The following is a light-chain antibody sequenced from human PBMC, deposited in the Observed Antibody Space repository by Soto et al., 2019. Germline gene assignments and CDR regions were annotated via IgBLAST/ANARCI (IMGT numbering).Light chain of an antibody. Sequence: QSALTQPASVSGSPGQSITISCTETSSDVGGYNYVSWYQQHPGKAPKLMIYEVSNRPSGVSNRFSGSKSGNTASLTISGLQAEDEADYYCSSYTSSSTWVFGTGTKVTVL. CDR1: SSDVGGYNY. V-gene: IGLV2-14*01. J-gene: IGLJ1*01. CDR3: SSYTSSSTWV. CDR2: EVS.